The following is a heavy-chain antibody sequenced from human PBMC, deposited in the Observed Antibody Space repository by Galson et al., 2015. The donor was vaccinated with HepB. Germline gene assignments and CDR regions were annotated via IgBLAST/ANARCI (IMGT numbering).Heavy chain of an antibody. CDR1: GFTFSSYS. J-gene: IGHJ4*02. Sequence: SLRLSCAVSGFTFSSYSMNWVRQAPGKGLEWVSSISSSSSYIYYADSVKGRFTISRDNAKNSLYLQMNSLRAEDTAVYYCARAGTCGGDCYPIDYWGQGTLVTVSS. CDR2: ISSSSSYI. V-gene: IGHV3-21*01. CDR3: ARAGTCGGDCYPIDY. D-gene: IGHD2-21*02.